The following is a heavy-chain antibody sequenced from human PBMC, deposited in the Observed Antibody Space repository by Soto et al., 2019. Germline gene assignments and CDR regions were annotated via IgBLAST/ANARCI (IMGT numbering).Heavy chain of an antibody. J-gene: IGHJ4*02. V-gene: IGHV1-8*01. Sequence: QVQRVQSGAEVKKPGASVKVSCKAPGYTFTSYDINWVRQATGQGLEWVGWMNPNSGNTGYAQKFKGRVTMTRNTSISTAYMELSSLRSEDTAVYYCAREHSSSWRFDYWGQRTLVTVSS. CDR2: MNPNSGNT. CDR3: AREHSSSWRFDY. D-gene: IGHD6-13*01. CDR1: GYTFTSYD.